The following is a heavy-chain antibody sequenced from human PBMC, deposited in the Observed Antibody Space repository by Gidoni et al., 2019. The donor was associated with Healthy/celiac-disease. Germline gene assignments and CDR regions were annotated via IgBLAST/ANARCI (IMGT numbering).Heavy chain of an antibody. CDR1: GGTFSSYA. CDR2: SIPIFDTA. Sequence: VQLVQSGAEVKKPGSSLKVSCNASGGTFSSYAISWVRQAPGQGLEWMGGSIPIFDTANYAQKFQGRVAITADESTSTAYMELSSLRSEDTAVYYCARGSVIAVAGTIGTFDYWGQGTLVTVSS. V-gene: IGHV1-69*01. CDR3: ARGSVIAVAGTIGTFDY. J-gene: IGHJ4*02. D-gene: IGHD6-19*01.